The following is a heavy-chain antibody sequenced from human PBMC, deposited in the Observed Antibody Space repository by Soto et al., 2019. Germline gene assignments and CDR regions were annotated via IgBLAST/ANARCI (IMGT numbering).Heavy chain of an antibody. CDR1: GFTVSSYA. D-gene: IGHD3-22*01. CDR3: EKLVAETVVIRLDF. CDR2: ISSSGGST. V-gene: IGHV3-23*01. J-gene: IGHJ4*01. Sequence: GGALRLSCAASGFTVSSYAMSWVRQAPGKGLEWVSTISSSGGSTYYADSVKGRFTISRDKSKNTMYLQMNSLRAEDTAVYYREKLVAETVVIRLDFWGPGTLAPVSS.